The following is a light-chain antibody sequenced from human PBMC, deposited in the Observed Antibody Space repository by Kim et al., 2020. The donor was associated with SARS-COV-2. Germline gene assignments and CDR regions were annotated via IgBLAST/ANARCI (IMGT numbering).Light chain of an antibody. CDR3: NSRESGVNHVI. J-gene: IGLJ2*01. Sequence: AVGQTVRITCQGDSLRSYYATWYQQKPGQAPVLVIYDKNNRPSGIPARFSGSYSGNTAFLTITGAQAGDDAVYHCNSRESGVNHVIFGGGTKLTVL. CDR1: SLRSYY. V-gene: IGLV3-19*01. CDR2: DKN.